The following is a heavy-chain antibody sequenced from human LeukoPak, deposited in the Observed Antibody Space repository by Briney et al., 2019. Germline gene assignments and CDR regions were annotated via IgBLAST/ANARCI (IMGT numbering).Heavy chain of an antibody. V-gene: IGHV3-7*01. J-gene: IGHJ4*02. CDR1: GFTFSSYW. Sequence: GGSLRLSCAASGFTFSSYWMSWVRQATGKGLEWVANIKQDASEKYYEDSVKGRFTISRDNAKNSLFLQMNSLRAEDTAVYYCATTYGSGIEYWGQGTLVTVSS. D-gene: IGHD3-10*01. CDR3: ATTYGSGIEY. CDR2: IKQDASEK.